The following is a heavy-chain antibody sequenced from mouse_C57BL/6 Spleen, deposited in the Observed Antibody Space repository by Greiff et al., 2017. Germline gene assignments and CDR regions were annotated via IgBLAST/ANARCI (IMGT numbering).Heavy chain of an antibody. Sequence: QVQLKQPGAELVKPGASVKLSCKASGYTFTSYWMHWVKQRPGQGLEWIGMIHPNSGSTNYNEKFKSKATLTVDKSSSTAYMQLSSLTSEDSAVYYCARSGDYYGSSSLAYWGQGTLVTVSA. V-gene: IGHV1-64*01. CDR2: IHPNSGST. D-gene: IGHD1-1*01. J-gene: IGHJ3*01. CDR1: GYTFTSYW. CDR3: ARSGDYYGSSSLAY.